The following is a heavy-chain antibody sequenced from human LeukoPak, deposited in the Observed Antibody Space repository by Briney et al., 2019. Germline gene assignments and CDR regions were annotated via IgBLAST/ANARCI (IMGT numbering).Heavy chain of an antibody. J-gene: IGHJ4*02. CDR1: GGTFSSYA. CDR3: ARGAEAYSSSWLTIDY. CDR2: IIPIFGTA. Sequence: GASVKVSCKASGGTFSSYAISWVRQAPGQGLEWMGGIIPIFGTANYAQKFQGRVTITTDESTSTAYMELSSLRSEDTAVYYCARGAEAYSSSWLTIDYWGQGTLVTVSS. V-gene: IGHV1-69*05. D-gene: IGHD6-13*01.